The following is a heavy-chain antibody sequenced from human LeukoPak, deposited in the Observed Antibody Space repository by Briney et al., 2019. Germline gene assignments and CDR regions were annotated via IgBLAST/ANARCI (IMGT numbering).Heavy chain of an antibody. CDR3: PRAMRQWELLATNWFDP. Sequence: GASVKVSCKASGYTFTSYGISWVRQAPGQGLEWMGWISAYNGNTNYAQKLQGRVTMTTDTSTSTAYMELRSLRSDDTAAYYCPRAMRQWELLATNWFDPWGQGTLVTVSS. J-gene: IGHJ5*02. D-gene: IGHD1-26*01. V-gene: IGHV1-18*01. CDR1: GYTFTSYG. CDR2: ISAYNGNT.